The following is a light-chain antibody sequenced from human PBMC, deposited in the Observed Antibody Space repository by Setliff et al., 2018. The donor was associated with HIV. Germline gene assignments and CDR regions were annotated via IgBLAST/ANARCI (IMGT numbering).Light chain of an antibody. CDR3: TSYTRDNTITRV. CDR2: EVS. V-gene: IGLV2-14*02. J-gene: IGLJ1*01. CDR1: SSDVGSYNL. Sequence: QSVLTQPASVSGSPGQSITISCTGTSSDVGSYNLVSWYQHHPGKSPKIMIYEVSNRPSGVSNRFSGSKSGTTASLTISGPQAEDEADYYCTSYTRDNTITRVFGTGTKVTVL.